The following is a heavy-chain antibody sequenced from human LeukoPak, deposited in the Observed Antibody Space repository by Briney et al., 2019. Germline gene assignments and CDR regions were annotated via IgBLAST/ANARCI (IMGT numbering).Heavy chain of an antibody. CDR3: ARGALGAISRSYSGSYDDFDY. D-gene: IGHD1-26*01. CDR2: IYHSGST. V-gene: IGHV4-30-2*01. J-gene: IGHJ4*02. Sequence: SETLSLTCTVSGGSISSGGYYWSWIRQPPGKGLEWIGYIYHSGSTYYNPSLKSRVTISVDRSKNQFSLKLSSVTAADTAVYYCARGALGAISRSYSGSYDDFDYWGQGTLVTVSS. CDR1: GGSISSGGYY.